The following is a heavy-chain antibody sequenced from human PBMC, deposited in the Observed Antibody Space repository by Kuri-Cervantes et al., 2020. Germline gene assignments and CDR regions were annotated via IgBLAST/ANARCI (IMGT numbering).Heavy chain of an antibody. CDR3: ARGLYCSGGSCRRLPFDY. D-gene: IGHD2-15*01. CDR1: GFTFSVFG. CDR2: ISGGNAI. V-gene: IGHV3-69-1*01. Sequence: GGSLRLSCAASGFTFSVFGMNWVRQAPGKGLEWISYISGGNAIYYAESVKGRFTISRDNTKNSLYLQMNSLRAEDTAVYYCARGLYCSGGSCRRLPFDYWGQGTLVTVSS. J-gene: IGHJ4*02.